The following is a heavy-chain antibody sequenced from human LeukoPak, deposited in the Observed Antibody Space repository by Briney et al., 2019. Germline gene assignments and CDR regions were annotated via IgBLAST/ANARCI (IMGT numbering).Heavy chain of an antibody. J-gene: IGHJ5*02. D-gene: IGHD5-24*01. CDR1: GVSITGISYY. CDR3: ANGAKFDP. V-gene: IGHV4-39*02. Sequence: SGTLSLTCTVSGVSITGISYYWGWIRQPPGKGLEWIGSIYYSGSASYNPSLKSRVTISVDTSKNHFSLELKSLTVADTAVYYCANGAKFDPWGPGTLVTVSS. CDR2: IYYSGSA.